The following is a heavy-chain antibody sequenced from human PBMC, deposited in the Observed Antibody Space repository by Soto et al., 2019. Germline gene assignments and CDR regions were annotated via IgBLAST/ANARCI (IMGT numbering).Heavy chain of an antibody. D-gene: IGHD3-22*01. CDR3: SRGTYYPQSSGLHADY. V-gene: IGHV3-30*03. J-gene: IGHJ4*02. CDR2: ISSDGHHQ. Sequence: GGSLRLSCATSGFSFNDYAMYWVRQAPGQGLEWVAIISSDGHHQFYLDNLRGRFTVSRDNSKNTLYLQMNSLRPEDTAVYYCSRGTYYPQSSGLHADYWGPGTVVTVSS. CDR1: GFSFNDYA.